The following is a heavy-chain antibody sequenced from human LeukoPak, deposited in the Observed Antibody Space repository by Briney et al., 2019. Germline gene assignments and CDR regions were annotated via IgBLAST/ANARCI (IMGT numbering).Heavy chain of an antibody. Sequence: PGGSLRLPCAASGFTLSNYAMNWVRQAPGKGLEWVSYISGNSDTIYYAQSLKGRSTISRDNAKNSLYLQVSGLRAEDTAVYYCARVLVPPYVSTWYPAFDLWGQGALITVSS. CDR2: ISGNSDTI. CDR1: GFTLSNYA. D-gene: IGHD6-6*01. J-gene: IGHJ4*02. CDR3: ARVLVPPYVSTWYPAFDL. V-gene: IGHV3-48*04.